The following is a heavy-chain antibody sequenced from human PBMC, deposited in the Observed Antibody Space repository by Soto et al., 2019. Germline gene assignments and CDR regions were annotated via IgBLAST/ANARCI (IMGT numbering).Heavy chain of an antibody. CDR2: IYYSGST. Sequence: SETLSLTCTVSGGSISSSSYYWGWIRQPPGKGLEWIGSIYYSGSTYYNPSLKSRVTISVDTSKNQFSLKLSSVTAADTAVYYCARQYGKWQFDYWGQGTLVTVSS. J-gene: IGHJ4*02. CDR1: GGSISSSSYY. D-gene: IGHD5-12*01. V-gene: IGHV4-39*01. CDR3: ARQYGKWQFDY.